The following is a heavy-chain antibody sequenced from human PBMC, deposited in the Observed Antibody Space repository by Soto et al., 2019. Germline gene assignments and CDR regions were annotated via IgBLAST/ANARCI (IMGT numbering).Heavy chain of an antibody. CDR2: ISSSSSYI. Sequence: GGSLRLSCAASGFTFSSYSMNWVRQAPGKGLEWVSSISSSSSYIYYADSVKGQFTISRDNAKNSLYLQMNSLRAEDTAVYYCARFPPFPLKYSSGSSDAFDIWGQGTMVTVSS. CDR1: GFTFSSYS. V-gene: IGHV3-21*01. J-gene: IGHJ3*02. D-gene: IGHD3-10*01. CDR3: ARFPPFPLKYSSGSSDAFDI.